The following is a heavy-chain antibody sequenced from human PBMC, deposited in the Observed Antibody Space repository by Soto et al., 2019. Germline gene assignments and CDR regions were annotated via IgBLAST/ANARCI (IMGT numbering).Heavy chain of an antibody. CDR3: TRDKEVTCIAQ. CDR2: IWSDGNSQ. J-gene: IGHJ4*02. CDR1: GIPFSASG. Sequence: QVQLVESGGGVVQPGRSLRLSCAASGIPFSASGMHWVCQASGKGLEWVAMIWSDGNSQYYADSVNGRFTISRDNSRNTVYLQMASLVVENTAVYFCTRDKEVTCIAQWGQGTLAAITS. D-gene: IGHD5-18*01. V-gene: IGHV3-33*01.